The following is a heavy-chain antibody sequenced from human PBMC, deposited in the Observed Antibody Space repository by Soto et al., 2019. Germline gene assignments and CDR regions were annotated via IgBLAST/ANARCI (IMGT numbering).Heavy chain of an antibody. Sequence: QVQLVQSGAEEKKPGASVKVSCKASGYTFTSYAMHWVRQAPGQRLEWMGWINAGNGNTKYSQKFQGRVTITMDTSASTSYMELSSLRSEDNAVYYCARSIVVVTALDYWGQGTRVTVSS. V-gene: IGHV1-3*05. J-gene: IGHJ4*02. CDR3: ARSIVVVTALDY. CDR2: INAGNGNT. D-gene: IGHD2-21*02. CDR1: GYTFTSYA.